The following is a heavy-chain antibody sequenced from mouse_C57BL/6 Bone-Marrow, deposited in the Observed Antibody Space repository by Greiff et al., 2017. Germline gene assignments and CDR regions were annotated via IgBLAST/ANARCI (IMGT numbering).Heavy chain of an antibody. V-gene: IGHV1-72*01. CDR1: GYTFTSYW. CDR3: ARHGSSYAWYFDV. D-gene: IGHD1-1*01. Sequence: VQLQQPGAELVKPGASVKLSCKASGYTFTSYWMHWVKQRPGRGLEWIGRIDPNSGGTKYNEKFKSKATLTVDKPSSTAYMQLSSLTSEDSAVYYCARHGSSYAWYFDVWGTGTTVTVSS. CDR2: IDPNSGGT. J-gene: IGHJ1*03.